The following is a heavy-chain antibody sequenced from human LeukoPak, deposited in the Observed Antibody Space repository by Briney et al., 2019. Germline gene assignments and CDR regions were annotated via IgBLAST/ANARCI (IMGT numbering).Heavy chain of an antibody. V-gene: IGHV1-8*02. D-gene: IGHD2-2*01. CDR2: MNPNSGNT. CDR3: ARVVPASPASDY. J-gene: IGHJ4*02. Sequence: ASVKVSCKASRYTFTTYDINWVRQAAGQGLEWMGWMNPNSGNTGYAQKFQGRVTMTRNTSISTAYMELSSLRSDDTAVYYCARVVPASPASDYWGQGTLVTVSS. CDR1: RYTFTTYD.